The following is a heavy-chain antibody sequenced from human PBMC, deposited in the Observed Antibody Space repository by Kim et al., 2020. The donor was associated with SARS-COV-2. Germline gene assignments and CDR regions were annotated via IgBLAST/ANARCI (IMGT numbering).Heavy chain of an antibody. CDR2: ISSSGSTI. CDR3: ARAPFTTVTTWGYYYYGMDV. Sequence: GGSLRLSCAASGFTFSDYYMSWIRQAPGKGLEWVSYISSSGSTIYYADSVKGRFTISRDNAKNSLYLQMNSLRAEDTAVYYCARAPFTTVTTWGYYYYGMDVWGQGTTVTVSS. J-gene: IGHJ6*02. V-gene: IGHV3-11*01. D-gene: IGHD4-17*01. CDR1: GFTFSDYY.